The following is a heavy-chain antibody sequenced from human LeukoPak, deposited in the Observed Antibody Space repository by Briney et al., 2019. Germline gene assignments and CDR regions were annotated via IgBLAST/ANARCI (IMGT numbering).Heavy chain of an antibody. V-gene: IGHV2-5*02. J-gene: IGHJ5*02. D-gene: IGHD1-1*01. CDR3: AHSVGGTTRNWFDP. CDR2: IYWDDDK. Sequence: ESGPTLVKPTQTLTLTCTFSGFSLGTSGVGVGWIRQPPGKALEWLALIYWDDDKRYSPSLKSRLTITKDTSKNQVVLTMTNMDPVDTATYYCAHSVGGTTRNWFDPWGQGTLVTVSS. CDR1: GFSLGTSGVG.